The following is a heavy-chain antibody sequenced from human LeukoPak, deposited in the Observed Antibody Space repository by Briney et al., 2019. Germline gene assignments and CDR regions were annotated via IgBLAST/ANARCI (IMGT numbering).Heavy chain of an antibody. CDR1: GFTFSSYA. V-gene: IGHV3-30-3*01. CDR3: ARDGNYDILTGHYYYYGMDV. J-gene: IGHJ6*02. CDR2: ISYDGSNK. Sequence: GGSLRLSCAASGFTFSSYAMHWVRQAPGKGLEWVAVISYDGSNKYYADSVKGRFTISRDNSKNTLYLQMNSLRAEDTAVYYCARDGNYDILTGHYYYYGMDVWGQGTTVTVYS. D-gene: IGHD3-9*01.